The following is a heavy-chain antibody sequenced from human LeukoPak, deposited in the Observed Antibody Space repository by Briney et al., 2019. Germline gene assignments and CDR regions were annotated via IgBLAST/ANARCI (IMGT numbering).Heavy chain of an antibody. CDR3: AKTGIAAGYHFDY. D-gene: IGHD6-13*01. CDR2: ISYDGSNK. CDR1: GFTFSSYG. V-gene: IGHV3-30*18. J-gene: IGHJ4*02. Sequence: GGSLRLSCAASGFTFSSYGMHWVRQAPGKGLEWVAVISYDGSNKYYADSVKGRFTISRDNSKNTLYLQMNSLRAEDTAVYYCAKTGIAAGYHFDYWGQGTLVTVSS.